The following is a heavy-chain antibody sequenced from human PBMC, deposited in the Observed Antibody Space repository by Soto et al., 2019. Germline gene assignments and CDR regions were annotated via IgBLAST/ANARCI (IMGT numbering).Heavy chain of an antibody. V-gene: IGHV3-30-3*01. J-gene: IGHJ6*02. CDR1: GFTVSSYA. CDR2: ISYDGSNK. Sequence: GGSLRRGWAASGFTVSSYAMHWVREAPGKGLEWVAVISYDGSNKYYADSVKGRFTISRDNSKNTLYLQMNSLRAEDTAVYYCARDLEVPAAIYAYYGMDVWGQGTTVTVSS. CDR3: ARDLEVPAAIYAYYGMDV. D-gene: IGHD2-2*01.